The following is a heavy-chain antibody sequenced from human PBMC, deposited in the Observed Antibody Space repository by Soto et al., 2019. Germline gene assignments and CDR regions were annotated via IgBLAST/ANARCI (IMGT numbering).Heavy chain of an antibody. CDR2: FDPEDGET. Sequence: GASVKVSCKVSGYTLTELSMHWVRQAPGKGLEWMGGFDPEDGETIYAQKFQGRVTMTEDTSTDTAYMELSSLRSEDTAVYYCATDLMADLPSNNWFDPWGQGTLVTVSS. D-gene: IGHD2-8*01. CDR3: ATDLMADLPSNNWFDP. CDR1: GYTLTELS. V-gene: IGHV1-24*01. J-gene: IGHJ5*02.